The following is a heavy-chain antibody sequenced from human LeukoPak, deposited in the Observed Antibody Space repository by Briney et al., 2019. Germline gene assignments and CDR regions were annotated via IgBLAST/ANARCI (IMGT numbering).Heavy chain of an antibody. D-gene: IGHD3-10*01. CDR3: ARGDYGSGTPGWFDP. CDR1: GGSISGSTYY. Sequence: PSETLSLTCSVSGGSISGSTYYWGWIRQPPGKGLECIGSIYYSGSTYYNPSLRSRVTISVDTSKNQFSLKLSSVTAADTAVYYCARGDYGSGTPGWFDPWGQGTLVTVSS. CDR2: IYYSGST. V-gene: IGHV4-39*01. J-gene: IGHJ5*02.